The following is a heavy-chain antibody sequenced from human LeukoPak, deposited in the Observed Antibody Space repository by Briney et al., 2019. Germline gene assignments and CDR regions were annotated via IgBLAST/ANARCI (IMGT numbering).Heavy chain of an antibody. Sequence: GGSLRLSCAASGFTFSRYAMSWVRQAPGKGLEWVSAISGSGGSTYYADSVKGRFTISRDNSKNTLYLQMNSLRAEDTAVYYCAKALSGYDFLSSDPWGQGTLVTVSS. CDR3: AKALSGYDFLSSDP. J-gene: IGHJ5*02. CDR2: ISGSGGST. V-gene: IGHV3-23*01. CDR1: GFTFSRYA. D-gene: IGHD5-12*01.